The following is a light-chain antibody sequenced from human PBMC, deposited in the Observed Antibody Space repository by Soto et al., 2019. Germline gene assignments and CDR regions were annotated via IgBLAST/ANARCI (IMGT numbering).Light chain of an antibody. J-gene: IGKJ5*01. V-gene: IGKV2-28*01. CDR2: LGS. CDR3: RPALHTPIT. Sequence: DIVMTQSPLSLPVTPGEPASISCRSSQSLLHSNGYNYLDWYLQKPGQSPQLLIYLGSNRASGVPDRFSGSGTGTDCTLKISRFEAADVGVYYCRPALHTPITFGQGTRLEIK. CDR1: QSLLHSNGYNY.